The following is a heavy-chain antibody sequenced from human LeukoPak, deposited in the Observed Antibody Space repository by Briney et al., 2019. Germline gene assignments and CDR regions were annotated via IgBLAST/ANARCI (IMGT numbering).Heavy chain of an antibody. V-gene: IGHV3-48*01. CDR1: GFTFSSYS. D-gene: IGHD3-22*01. CDR3: AGDPGLHYYDSSAGAF. Sequence: PGGSLRLSCAASGFTFSSYSMSWVRQAPGKGLEWVSYISSSSSTIYYADSVKGRFTISRDNAKNSLYLQMNRLRAEDTGVYYCAGDPGLHYYDSSAGAF. CDR2: ISSSSSTI. J-gene: IGHJ3*01.